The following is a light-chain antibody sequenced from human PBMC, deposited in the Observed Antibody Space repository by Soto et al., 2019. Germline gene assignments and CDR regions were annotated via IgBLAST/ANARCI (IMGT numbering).Light chain of an antibody. CDR3: QQTYAIPPWT. Sequence: DIQMTQSPSSLSASVGDRVTITCRASQSVSSYVNWYQQKPGKAPEVLIYTASNLQSGVPSRFSGSGSGTDFTLTISSLQPEDCATYYCQQTYAIPPWTFGQGTKVEVK. V-gene: IGKV1-39*01. CDR2: TAS. CDR1: QSVSSY. J-gene: IGKJ1*01.